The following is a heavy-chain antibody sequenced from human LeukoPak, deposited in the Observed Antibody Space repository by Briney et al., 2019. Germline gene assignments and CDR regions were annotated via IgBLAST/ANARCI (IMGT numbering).Heavy chain of an antibody. CDR2: ISSSGSTM. CDR1: GFTFSRYS. D-gene: IGHD1-26*01. J-gene: IGHJ4*01. Sequence: GGSLRLSCAASGFTFSRYSMNWVRQAPGKGLQWVSYISSSGSTMYYADSVKGRITISRDNAKNSLYLQMNSLRAEDTAVYYCARVLAGATYFDYWGQGTLVTVSS. CDR3: ARVLAGATYFDY. V-gene: IGHV3-48*04.